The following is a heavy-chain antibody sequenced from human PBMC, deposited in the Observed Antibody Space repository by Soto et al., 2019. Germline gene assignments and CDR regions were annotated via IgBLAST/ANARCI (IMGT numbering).Heavy chain of an antibody. V-gene: IGHV4-4*02. CDR1: GGSISSTNW. CDR2: IFHSGRT. J-gene: IGHJ5*02. D-gene: IGHD3-22*01. Sequence: QVQLQESGPRLMNPSGTLSLTCAVSGGSISSTNWWSWVRQPPGKGLEWIGEIFHSGRTTYNPPLKDRSNISVDKSKNQFALKLDSVTAADTAVYYGARASSGYHPWCQGTLIFVCS. CDR3: ARASSGYHP.